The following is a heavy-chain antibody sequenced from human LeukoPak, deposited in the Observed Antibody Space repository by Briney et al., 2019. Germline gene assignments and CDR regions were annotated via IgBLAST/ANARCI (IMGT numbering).Heavy chain of an antibody. CDR3: ARGRRNGNYYDY. Sequence: SQTLSLTCTVSGGSISSGGYYWSWIRQPPGKGLEWIGYIYHSGSTYYNPSLKSRVTISVDRSKNQFSLKLISVTAADTAVYYCARGRRNGNYYDYWGQGTLVTVSS. J-gene: IGHJ4*02. D-gene: IGHD2-8*01. V-gene: IGHV4-30-2*01. CDR1: GGSISSGGYY. CDR2: IYHSGST.